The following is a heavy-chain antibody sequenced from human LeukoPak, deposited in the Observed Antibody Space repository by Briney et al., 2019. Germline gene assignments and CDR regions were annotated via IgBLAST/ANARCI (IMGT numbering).Heavy chain of an antibody. CDR3: ARVEWFGELSPFDI. D-gene: IGHD3-10*01. CDR2: IYYSGST. Sequence: PSETLSLTCTVSGGSVSSGTYYWSWLPQPPGEGLEWIGYIYYSGSTNYNPSLKSRVTISVDTSKSQFSLKLSSVTAADTAVYYCARVEWFGELSPFDIWGQGTMVTVSS. CDR1: GGSVSSGTYY. V-gene: IGHV4-61*01. J-gene: IGHJ3*02.